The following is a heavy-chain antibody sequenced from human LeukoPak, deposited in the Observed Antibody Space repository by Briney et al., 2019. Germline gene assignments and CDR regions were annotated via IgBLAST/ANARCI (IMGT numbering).Heavy chain of an antibody. CDR1: GYTFTSYD. CDR3: ARAKRRRWYDPIYYHGMDV. D-gene: IGHD6-13*01. CDR2: MNPNSGNT. J-gene: IGHJ6*02. Sequence: ASVKVSCKASGYTFTSYDINWVRQATGQGLEWMGWMNPNSGNTGYAQKFQGRVTMTRNTSISTAYMELRSLRSEDTAVYYCARAKRRRWYDPIYYHGMDVWGQGTTVTVSS. V-gene: IGHV1-8*01.